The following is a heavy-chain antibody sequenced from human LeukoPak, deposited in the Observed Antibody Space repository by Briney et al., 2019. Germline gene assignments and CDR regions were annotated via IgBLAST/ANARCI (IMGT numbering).Heavy chain of an antibody. Sequence: SETLSLTCTVSGGSISSYYWSWIRQPPGKGLEWIGYIHYSGSTNYNPSLKSRVTISVDTSKNQFSLKLSSVTAADTAVYYCARDYYYGSGSYYKGKGWFDPWGQGTLVTVSS. V-gene: IGHV4-59*13. J-gene: IGHJ5*02. CDR1: GGSISSYY. CDR2: IHYSGST. CDR3: ARDYYYGSGSYYKGKGWFDP. D-gene: IGHD3-10*01.